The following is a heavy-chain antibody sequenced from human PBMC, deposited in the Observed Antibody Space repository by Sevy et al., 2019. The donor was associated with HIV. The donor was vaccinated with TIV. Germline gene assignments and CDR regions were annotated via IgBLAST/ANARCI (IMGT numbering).Heavy chain of an antibody. CDR1: GFTFTNFW. Sequence: GGSLRLSCAASGFTFTNFWMSWVRQAPGKGLEWVANVNNDGSGQKYADPVKGRFIISRDNAKNSLYLQMNSLRTEDTAVYYCARNSGNWGQGTLVTVSS. CDR2: VNNDGSGQ. J-gene: IGHJ4*02. D-gene: IGHD6-19*01. CDR3: ARNSGN. V-gene: IGHV3-7*01.